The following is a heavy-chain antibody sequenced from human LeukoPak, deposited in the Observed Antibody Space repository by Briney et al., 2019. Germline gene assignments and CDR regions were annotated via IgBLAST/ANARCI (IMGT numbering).Heavy chain of an antibody. CDR3: ATYYYGSGSFNYYYYMDV. D-gene: IGHD3-10*01. CDR1: GFTFSSHG. CDR2: IRYDGSNK. J-gene: IGHJ6*03. V-gene: IGHV3-30*02. Sequence: PGGSLRLSCAASGFTFSSHGMHWVRQAPGKGLEWVAFIRYDGSNKYYADSVKGRFTISRDNSKNTLYLQMNSLRAEDTAVYYCATYYYGSGSFNYYYYMDVWGKGTTVTISS.